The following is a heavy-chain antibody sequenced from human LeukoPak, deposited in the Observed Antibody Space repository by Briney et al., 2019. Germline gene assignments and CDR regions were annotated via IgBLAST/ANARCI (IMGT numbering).Heavy chain of an antibody. CDR3: AKSPTVDAAFDI. J-gene: IGHJ3*02. CDR2: IGYTGDST. D-gene: IGHD4-23*01. Sequence: GGSLRLSCAASGFTFSSYAMNWVRQAPGKGLEWVSGIGYTGDSTFYADSVKGRFTVSRDSSKNTLFLHMNRVRAEDTALYYCAKSPTVDAAFDIWGQGTMVTVSS. CDR1: GFTFSSYA. V-gene: IGHV3-23*01.